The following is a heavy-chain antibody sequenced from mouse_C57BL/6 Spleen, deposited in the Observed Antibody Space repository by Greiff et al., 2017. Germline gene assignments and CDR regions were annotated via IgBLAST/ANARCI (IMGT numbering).Heavy chain of an antibody. D-gene: IGHD2-4*01. V-gene: IGHV1-82*01. Sequence: QVHVKQSGPELVKPGASVKISCKASGYAFSSSWMNWVKQRPGKGLEWIGRIYPGDGDTNYNGKFKGKATLTADKSSSTAYMQLSSLTSEDSAVYFCARRGYDYDGFAYWGQGTLVTVSA. CDR2: IYPGDGDT. CDR1: GYAFSSSW. J-gene: IGHJ3*01. CDR3: ARRGYDYDGFAY.